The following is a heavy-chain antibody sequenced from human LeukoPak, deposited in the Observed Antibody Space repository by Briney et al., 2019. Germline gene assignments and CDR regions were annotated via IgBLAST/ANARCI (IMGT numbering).Heavy chain of an antibody. CDR1: GGSISNYH. J-gene: IGHJ4*02. CDR3: ARRHISSGWSFDY. D-gene: IGHD6-19*01. Sequence: SETLSLTCTVSGGSISNYHWSWIRQPAGKGLEWIGQIHTSGSTNYNPPLKSRVTVSIDAPENQLSLTIRSVTAADTAIYYCARRHISSGWSFDYWGQGTLVTVSS. CDR2: IHTSGST. V-gene: IGHV4-4*07.